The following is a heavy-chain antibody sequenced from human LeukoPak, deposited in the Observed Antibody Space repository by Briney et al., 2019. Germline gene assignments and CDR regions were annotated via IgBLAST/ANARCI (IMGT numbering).Heavy chain of an antibody. CDR1: GGSFSGYY. V-gene: IGHV4-34*01. D-gene: IGHD4-17*01. CDR2: INHSGST. CDR3: ARQDYDLGWFDP. J-gene: IGHJ5*02. Sequence: SETLSLTCAVYGGSFSGYYWSWIRQPPGKGLEWIGEINHSGSTNYNPSLKSRVTISVDTSKNQFSLKLSSVTAADTAVYYCARQDYDLGWFDPWGQGTLVTVSS.